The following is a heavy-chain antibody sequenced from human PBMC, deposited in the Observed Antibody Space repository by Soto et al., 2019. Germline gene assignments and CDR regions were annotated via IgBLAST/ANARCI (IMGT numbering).Heavy chain of an antibody. V-gene: IGHV1-18*01. CDR3: ARAGRGYCSGGSCPPPNAFDI. CDR1: GYTFTSYG. CDR2: ISAYNGNT. Sequence: QVQLVQSGAEVKKPGASVKVSCKASGYTFTSYGISWVRQAPGQGLEWMGWISAYNGNTNYAQKLQGRVTMTTDTSTSTAYRELRSLRSDDTAVYYCARAGRGYCSGGSCPPPNAFDIWGQGTMVTVSS. J-gene: IGHJ3*02. D-gene: IGHD2-15*01.